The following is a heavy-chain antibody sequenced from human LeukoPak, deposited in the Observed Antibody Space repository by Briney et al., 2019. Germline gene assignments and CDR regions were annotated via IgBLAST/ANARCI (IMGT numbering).Heavy chain of an antibody. CDR1: GGSFSGYF. Sequence: SETLSLTCAVYGGSFSGYFWSWIRQPPGKELEWIGEINHSGITNYNPSLQSRVTISVDTSNNQFSLKLSSVTAADTAVYYCARVRAIGVGRRYYFDYWGQGTLVTVSS. CDR3: ARVRAIGVGRRYYFDY. V-gene: IGHV4-34*01. CDR2: INHSGIT. J-gene: IGHJ4*02. D-gene: IGHD3-16*01.